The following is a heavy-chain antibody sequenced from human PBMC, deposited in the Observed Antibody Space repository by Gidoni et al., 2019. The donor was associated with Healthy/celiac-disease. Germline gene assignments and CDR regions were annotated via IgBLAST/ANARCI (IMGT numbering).Heavy chain of an antibody. CDR3: ARAGAVAGGDGGIDY. CDR2: IWYDGSNK. Sequence: QVQLVESGGGVVQPGRSLRLSCAASGFTFSRYGMHWVRQAPGKGLEWVAVIWYDGSNKYYADSVKGRFTISRDNSKNTLYLQMNSLRAEDTAVYYCARAGAVAGGDGGIDYWGQGTLVTVSS. V-gene: IGHV3-33*01. CDR1: GFTFSRYG. D-gene: IGHD6-19*01. J-gene: IGHJ4*02.